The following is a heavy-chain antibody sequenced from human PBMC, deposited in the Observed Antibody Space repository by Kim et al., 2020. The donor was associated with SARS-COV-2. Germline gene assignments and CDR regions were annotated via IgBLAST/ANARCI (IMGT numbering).Heavy chain of an antibody. Sequence: SETLSLTCTVSGGSISSYYWSWLRQPPGKGLEWIGYIYYSGSTNYNPSLKSRVTISVDTSKNQFSLRLSSVTAADTAVYYCARGDSSGWHDEGDYFDYWGQGTLVTVSS. CDR3: ARGDSSGWHDEGDYFDY. CDR2: IYYSGST. V-gene: IGHV4-59*01. D-gene: IGHD6-19*01. CDR1: GGSISSYY. J-gene: IGHJ4*02.